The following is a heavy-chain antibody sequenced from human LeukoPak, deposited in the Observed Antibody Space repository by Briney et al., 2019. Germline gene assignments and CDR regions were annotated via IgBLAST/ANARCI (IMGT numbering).Heavy chain of an antibody. D-gene: IGHD2-2*01. CDR3: ARDKAIVVVPAAHDYYYYMDV. CDR1: GHTFTGYY. CDR2: INPNSGGT. Sequence: ASVKVSCKASGHTFTGYYMHWVRQAPGQGLEWMGWINPNSGGTNYAQKFQGRVTTTRDTSISTAYMELSRLRSDDTAVYYCARDKAIVVVPAAHDYYYYMDVWGKGTTVTVSS. J-gene: IGHJ6*03. V-gene: IGHV1-2*02.